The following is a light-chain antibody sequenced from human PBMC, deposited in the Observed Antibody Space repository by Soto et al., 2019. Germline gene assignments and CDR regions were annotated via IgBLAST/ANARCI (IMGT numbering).Light chain of an antibody. CDR1: QSLLHSNGYNY. CDR3: MQALQTPH. J-gene: IGKJ3*01. CDR2: LGY. Sequence: DIVMTQSPLSLPVTPGEPASISCRSSQSLLHSNGYNYLDWYLQKPGQSPQLLIYLGYNRASGVPDRFSGSGSGTDFTLKISRVEAEDVGVYYCMQALQTPHFGPGTKVDIK. V-gene: IGKV2-28*01.